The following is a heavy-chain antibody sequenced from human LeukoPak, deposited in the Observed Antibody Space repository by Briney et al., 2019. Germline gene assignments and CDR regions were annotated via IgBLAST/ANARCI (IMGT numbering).Heavy chain of an antibody. CDR2: ISWNSGSI. J-gene: IGHJ4*02. D-gene: IGHD2-2*01. CDR1: GFTFDDYA. Sequence: PGRSLRLSCAASGFTFDDYAMHWVRQGPGKGLEWVSGISWNSGSIGYADSVKGRFTISRDNAKNSLYLQMNSLRAEDTALYYCAKDKFLMPGSETKFDYWGQGTLVTVSS. V-gene: IGHV3-9*01. CDR3: AKDKFLMPGSETKFDY.